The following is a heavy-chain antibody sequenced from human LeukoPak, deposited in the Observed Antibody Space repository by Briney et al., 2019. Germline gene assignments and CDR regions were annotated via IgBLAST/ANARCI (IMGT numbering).Heavy chain of an antibody. CDR3: ARVGMSSSGWYYFDY. Sequence: PSETLSLTCVVSGGXVSSTNCWTWIRQPPGKGLEWIGEVHLDGRTNFNPSLKSRLTMSVDLSENHVSLKLTSVTAADTAVYYCARVGMSSSGWYYFDYWGQGTLVTVSS. D-gene: IGHD6-19*01. CDR1: GGXVSSTNC. CDR2: VHLDGRT. J-gene: IGHJ4*02. V-gene: IGHV4-4*02.